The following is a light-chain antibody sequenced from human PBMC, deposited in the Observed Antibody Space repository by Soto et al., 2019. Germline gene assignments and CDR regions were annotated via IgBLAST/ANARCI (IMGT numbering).Light chain of an antibody. Sequence: SSELTQPPSVSVAPGKTDTITCGGNNIGSKSVHWYQQMPGQAPVLVISYDSDRPSGIPERFSGSNSGNTATLTISRVEPGDEADYYCQVWETSSGHQAIFGAGTKLTVL. CDR1: NIGSKS. J-gene: IGLJ2*01. CDR2: YDS. V-gene: IGLV3-21*01. CDR3: QVWETSSGHQAI.